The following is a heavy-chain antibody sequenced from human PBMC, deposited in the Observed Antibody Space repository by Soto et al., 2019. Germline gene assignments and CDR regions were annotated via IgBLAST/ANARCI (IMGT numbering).Heavy chain of an antibody. CDR3: ARDQPGYSYGYGLGY. CDR2: ISSSSSYI. Sequence: EVQLVESGGGLVKPGGSLRLSCAASGFTFSSYSMYWVRQAPGTGLVWVSSISSSSSYIYYADSVKGRFTISRDNAKNSLYLQMNSLRAEHTAVYYCARDQPGYSYGYGLGYWGQGTLVTVSS. D-gene: IGHD5-18*01. J-gene: IGHJ4*02. CDR1: GFTFSSYS. V-gene: IGHV3-21*01.